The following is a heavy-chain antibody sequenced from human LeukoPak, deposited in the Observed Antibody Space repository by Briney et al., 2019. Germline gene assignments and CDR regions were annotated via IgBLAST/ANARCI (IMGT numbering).Heavy chain of an antibody. CDR3: ARGIAADF. V-gene: IGHV4-59*12. CDR1: GGSISSYY. D-gene: IGHD6-13*01. J-gene: IGHJ4*02. CDR2: IYYSGST. Sequence: SETLSLTCSVSGGSISSYYWSWIRQPPGKGLEWIGYIYYSGSTNYNPSLNSRVTISVDTSKNRFSLKLSSVTAADTAVYYCARGIAADFWGQGTLVTVSS.